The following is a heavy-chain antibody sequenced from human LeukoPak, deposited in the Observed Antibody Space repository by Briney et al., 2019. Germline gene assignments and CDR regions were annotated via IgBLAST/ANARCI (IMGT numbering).Heavy chain of an antibody. V-gene: IGHV3-21*01. J-gene: IGHJ4*02. CDR3: ARDPGYSYGHDY. CDR2: ISSSSSYI. D-gene: IGHD5-18*01. CDR1: GFTFSSYS. Sequence: GRSLRLSCAASGFTFSSYSMNWVRQAPGKGLEWVSSISSSSSYIYYADSVKGRFTISRDNAKNSLYLQMNSLRAEDTAVYYCARDPGYSYGHDYWGQGTLVTVSS.